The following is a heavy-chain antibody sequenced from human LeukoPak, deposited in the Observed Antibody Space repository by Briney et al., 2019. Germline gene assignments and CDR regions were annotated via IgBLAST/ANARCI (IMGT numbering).Heavy chain of an antibody. J-gene: IGHJ4*02. V-gene: IGHV3-33*01. CDR2: IWYDGSNK. CDR1: GFTFSTYG. Sequence: GGSLRLSCAASGFTFSTYGMHWVRQAPGKGLEWVAVIWYDGSNKFYADSVKGRFTISRDNFKNTLFLQMNSLRAEDTAVYYCARESPFDYWGQGTLVTVSS. CDR3: ARESPFDY.